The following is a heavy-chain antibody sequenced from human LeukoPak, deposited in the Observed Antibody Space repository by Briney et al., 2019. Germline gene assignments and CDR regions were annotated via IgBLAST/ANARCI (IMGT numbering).Heavy chain of an antibody. J-gene: IGHJ4*02. CDR1: GFTFSSYS. CDR2: IYYSGST. V-gene: IGHV4-59*01. Sequence: PGGSLRLSCAASGFTFSSYSMNWVRQAPGKGLEWIGYIYYSGSTNYNPSLKSRVTISVDTSKNQFSLKLSSVTAADTAVYYCARGISFGEPNFDYWGQGTLVTVSS. CDR3: ARGISFGEPNFDY. D-gene: IGHD3-10*01.